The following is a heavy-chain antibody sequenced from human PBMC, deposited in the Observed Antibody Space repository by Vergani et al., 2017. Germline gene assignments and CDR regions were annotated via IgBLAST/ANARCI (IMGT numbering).Heavy chain of an antibody. CDR2: IFPCDSQI. CDR1: GFSFSTYW. J-gene: IGHJ3*02. Sequence: EVQLVQSGAVVKKPGEPLKISCKGSGFSFSTYWIGWVRQMPGIGLEWMGHIFPCDSQIRSSLSFQGRVTISADKSISTAYLQWYSLQASDTAMYYCARLGDGYYYHGFDIWGQGTAVTVSS. CDR3: ARLGDGYYYHGFDI. D-gene: IGHD3-3*01. V-gene: IGHV5-51*01.